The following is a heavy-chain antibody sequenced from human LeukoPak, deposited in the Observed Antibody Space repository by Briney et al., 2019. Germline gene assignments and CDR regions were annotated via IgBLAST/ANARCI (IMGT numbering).Heavy chain of an antibody. D-gene: IGHD1-14*01. V-gene: IGHV3-30*02. CDR1: GFTFSTSG. CDR3: AKGPSGNQFDP. Sequence: GESLRLSCAASGFTFSTSGMHWVRQAPGKGLEWVAFIRHDGSNKCHADSVKGRFTISRDNPKNTLYLQMNGLRPENTAVYYCAKGPSGNQFDPWGQGTLVTVSS. J-gene: IGHJ5*02. CDR2: IRHDGSNK.